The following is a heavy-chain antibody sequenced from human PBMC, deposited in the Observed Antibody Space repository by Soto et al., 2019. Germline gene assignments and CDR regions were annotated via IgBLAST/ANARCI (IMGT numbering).Heavy chain of an antibody. V-gene: IGHV1-69*13. Sequence: SSVKVSCKASGGTFSSYAISWVRQAPGQGLEWMGGIIPIFGTANYAQKFQGRVTITADESTSTAYMELSSLRSEDTAVYYCARLCNHADFWSTRGMDCWGRGTTVTVSS. CDR1: GGTFSSYA. J-gene: IGHJ6*02. D-gene: IGHD3-3*01. CDR2: IIPIFGTA. CDR3: ARLCNHADFWSTRGMDC.